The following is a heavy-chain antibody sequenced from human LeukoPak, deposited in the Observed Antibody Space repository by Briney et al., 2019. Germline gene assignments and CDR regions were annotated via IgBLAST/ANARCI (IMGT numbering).Heavy chain of an antibody. CDR1: GFTFDDYG. CDR3: AREAIKDY. J-gene: IGHJ4*02. Sequence: PGGSLRLSCAASGFTFDDYGMSWVRQAAGKGLEWVSGINWNGANTDYADSVKGRFTIARDDAKNSLYLQMSSLRDEDTAVYYCAREAIKDYWGQGTLVTVSS. CDR2: INWNGANT. V-gene: IGHV3-20*04.